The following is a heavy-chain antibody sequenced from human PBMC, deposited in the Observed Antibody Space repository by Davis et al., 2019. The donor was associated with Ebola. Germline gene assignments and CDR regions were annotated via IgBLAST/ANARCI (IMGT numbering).Heavy chain of an antibody. V-gene: IGHV3-74*01. CDR3: AKDYRGRRYFDL. D-gene: IGHD3-16*02. J-gene: IGHJ2*01. CDR2: INSDGSST. CDR1: GFTVSSNY. Sequence: GESLKISCAASGFTVSSNYMSWVRQAPGKGLVWVSRINSDGSSTSYADSVKGRFTISRDNAKNTLYLQMNSLRAEDTAVYYCAKDYRGRRYFDLWGRGTLVTVFS.